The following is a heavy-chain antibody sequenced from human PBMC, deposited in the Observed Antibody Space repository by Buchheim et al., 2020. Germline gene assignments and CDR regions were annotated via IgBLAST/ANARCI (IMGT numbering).Heavy chain of an antibody. V-gene: IGHV7-4-1*02. Sequence: QVQLVQSGSELKKPGASVKVSCKASGYTFTSYAMNWVRQAPGQGLEWMGWINTNTGNPTYAQGFTGRFVFSLDTSVSTAYLQISSLKAEDTAVYYCARGGGPNYDFWSGYYEVGFYYGMDVWGQGTT. CDR3: ARGGGPNYDFWSGYYEVGFYYGMDV. D-gene: IGHD3-3*01. J-gene: IGHJ6*02. CDR2: INTNTGNP. CDR1: GYTFTSYA.